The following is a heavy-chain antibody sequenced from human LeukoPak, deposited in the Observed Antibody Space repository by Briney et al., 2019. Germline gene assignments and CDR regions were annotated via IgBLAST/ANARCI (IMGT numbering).Heavy chain of an antibody. CDR2: MNPNSGNT. CDR1: GYTFTSYD. V-gene: IGHV1-8*03. J-gene: IGHJ6*03. CDR3: ARVFYSSSWFAGIYYYYYMDV. Sequence: GASVKVSCKASGYTFTSYDINWVRQATGQGLEWMGWMNPNSGNTGYAQKFQGRVTITRNTSISTAYMELSSLRSEDTAVYYCARVFYSSSWFAGIYYYYYMDVWGKGTTVTVSS. D-gene: IGHD6-13*01.